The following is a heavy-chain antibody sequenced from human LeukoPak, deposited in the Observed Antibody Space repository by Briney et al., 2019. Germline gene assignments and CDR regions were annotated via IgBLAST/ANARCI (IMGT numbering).Heavy chain of an antibody. CDR3: ARDQYCSSTSCYLGHWFDP. V-gene: IGHV1-46*01. D-gene: IGHD2-2*01. Sequence: ASVKVSCKASGYTFTTYYMHWVRQAPGQGLQWMGIINPSGGSTSYAQKFQGRVTITRNTSISTAYMELSSLRSEDTAVYYCARDQYCSSTSCYLGHWFDPWGQGILVTVSS. J-gene: IGHJ5*02. CDR2: INPSGGST. CDR1: GYTFTTYY.